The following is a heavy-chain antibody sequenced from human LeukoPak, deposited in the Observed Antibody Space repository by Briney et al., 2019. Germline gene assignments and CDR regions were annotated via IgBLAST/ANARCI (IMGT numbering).Heavy chain of an antibody. CDR3: ARSPGRLYYYDSSGKPLGP. D-gene: IGHD3-22*01. V-gene: IGHV1-18*01. CDR1: GYTFTSYG. J-gene: IGHJ3*01. Sequence: GASVKVSCKASGYTFTSYGISWVRQAPGQGLEWMGWISAYNGNTNYSQKLQVRVTMTTDTSTSTAYMELRGLRSDDTAVYYCARSPGRLYYYDSSGKPLGPWGQGTMVPVSS. CDR2: ISAYNGNT.